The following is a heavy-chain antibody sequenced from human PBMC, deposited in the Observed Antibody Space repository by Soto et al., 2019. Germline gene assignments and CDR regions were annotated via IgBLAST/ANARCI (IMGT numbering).Heavy chain of an antibody. CDR2: IYPGDSDT. CDR3: ARCIVVVNVTNPFDI. Sequence: EVLLVQSGAEVKKPGESLKISCKGSGYSFTSHWMGWVRQMPGKGLEWMGIIYPGDSDTRYSPSFQGQVTISADKSIATAFLQWSSLKASDTSMYYCARCIVVVNVTNPFDIWGHGTIVTGSS. CDR1: GYSFTSHW. V-gene: IGHV5-51*01. J-gene: IGHJ3*02. D-gene: IGHD2-21*01.